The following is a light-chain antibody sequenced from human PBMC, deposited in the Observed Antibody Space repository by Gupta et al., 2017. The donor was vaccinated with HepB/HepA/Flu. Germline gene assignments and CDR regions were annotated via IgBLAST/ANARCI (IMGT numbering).Light chain of an antibody. Sequence: QSVLTQPPSASGTPGQRVSIPCSGSSSNIGRNHVYWYQQLPGTAPKLLIYKNNQRPSGVSDRFSGSKSGTSVSLAISGLRSEDEGDYYCAAWDDSLGGVVFGGGTKLTVL. CDR3: AAWDDSLGGVV. V-gene: IGLV1-47*01. CDR1: SSNIGRNH. CDR2: KNN. J-gene: IGLJ2*01.